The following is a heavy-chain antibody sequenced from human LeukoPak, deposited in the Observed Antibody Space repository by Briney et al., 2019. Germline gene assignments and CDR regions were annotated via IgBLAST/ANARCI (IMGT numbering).Heavy chain of an antibody. Sequence: GRSLRLSCAASGFTFDDYAMHWVRQAPGKGLEWVSGISWNSGSIGYADSVKGRFTISRDNAKNSLYLQMNSLRAEDTALYYCARWGNYCGSGTQGDYWGQGTLVTVSS. CDR3: ARWGNYCGSGTQGDY. V-gene: IGHV3-9*01. J-gene: IGHJ4*02. D-gene: IGHD3-10*01. CDR2: ISWNSGSI. CDR1: GFTFDDYA.